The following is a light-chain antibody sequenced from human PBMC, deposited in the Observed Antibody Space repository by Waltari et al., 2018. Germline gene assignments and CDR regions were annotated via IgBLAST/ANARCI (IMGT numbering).Light chain of an antibody. Sequence: QSALTQPASVSGSPGQSITISCSGTSSDIGKYNYVSWFQQHPGKAPKLMIYDVSNRSAGVSDRFSRSKSGNTASLTISGLQTEDESDYYCTSFTSSNTYVFGTGTKVTVL. J-gene: IGLJ1*01. CDR1: SSDIGKYNY. V-gene: IGLV2-14*03. CDR2: DVS. CDR3: TSFTSSNTYV.